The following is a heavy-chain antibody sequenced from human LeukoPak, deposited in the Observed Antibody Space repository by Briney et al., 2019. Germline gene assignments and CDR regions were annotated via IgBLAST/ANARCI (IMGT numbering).Heavy chain of an antibody. CDR3: AKDRDQLWLHQDFDY. CDR1: GFTFSSYG. D-gene: IGHD5-18*01. CDR2: ISYDGSNK. Sequence: SGGSLRLSCAASGFTFSSYGMHWVSQAPGKGLEWVAVISYDGSNKYYADSVKGRFTISRDNSKNTLYLQMNSLRAEDTAVYYCAKDRDQLWLHQDFDYWGQGTLVTVSS. V-gene: IGHV3-30*18. J-gene: IGHJ4*02.